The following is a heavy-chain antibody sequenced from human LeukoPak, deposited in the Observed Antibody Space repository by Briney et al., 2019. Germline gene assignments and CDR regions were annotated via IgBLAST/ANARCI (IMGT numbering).Heavy chain of an antibody. CDR1: CASISSYY. J-gene: IGHJ4*02. CDR3: ARGIKRWLQLGYFDY. Sequence: PSETLSLTCTVSCASISSYYWSWIRQPPRKGLEWIGYIYYSGSTTYNPSLKSRVTISVDTSKNQFSLKLSSVTAADTVVYYWARGIKRWLQLGYFDYWGQGTLVTVSS. V-gene: IGHV4-59*01. D-gene: IGHD5-24*01. CDR2: IYYSGST.